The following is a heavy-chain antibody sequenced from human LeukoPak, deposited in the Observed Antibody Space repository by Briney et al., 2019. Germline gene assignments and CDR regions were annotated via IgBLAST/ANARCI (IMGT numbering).Heavy chain of an antibody. D-gene: IGHD1-26*01. J-gene: IGHJ4*02. Sequence: PGGSLRLSCAASGFTFGSYAMHWVRQAPGKGLEWVAVISYDGSNKYYADSVKGRFTISRDNSKNTLYLQMNSLRAEDTAVYYCARDPYSGSYYFGYFDYWGQGTLVTVSS. CDR3: ARDPYSGSYYFGYFDY. V-gene: IGHV3-30-3*01. CDR2: ISYDGSNK. CDR1: GFTFGSYA.